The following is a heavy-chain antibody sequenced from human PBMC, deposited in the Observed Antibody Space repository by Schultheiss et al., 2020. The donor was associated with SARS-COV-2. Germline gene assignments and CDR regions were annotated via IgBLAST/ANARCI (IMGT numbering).Heavy chain of an antibody. CDR2: INWNGGST. CDR3: ARGVRYYFSAMDV. V-gene: IGHV3-20*04. CDR1: GFTVSSNY. D-gene: IGHD3-10*01. Sequence: GESLKISCAASGFTVSSNYMSWVRQAPGKGLEWVSGINWNGGSTGYADSVQGRFTISRDNAKNSLYLQMNSLRAEDTALYYCARGVRYYFSAMDVWGQGTPVTVSS. J-gene: IGHJ6*02.